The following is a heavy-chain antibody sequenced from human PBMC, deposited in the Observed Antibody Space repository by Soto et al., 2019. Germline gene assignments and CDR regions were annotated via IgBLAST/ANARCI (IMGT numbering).Heavy chain of an antibody. CDR3: ARGRGAPPEYCSSTSCYKSGYYYYGMDV. Sequence: SETLSLTCAVYGGSFCGYYWSWIRQPPGKGLEWIGEINHSGSTNYNPSLKSRVTISVDTSKNQFSLKLSSVTAADTAVYYCARGRGAPPEYCSSTSCYKSGYYYYGMDVWGQGTTVTVSS. D-gene: IGHD2-2*02. CDR1: GGSFCGYY. CDR2: INHSGST. J-gene: IGHJ6*02. V-gene: IGHV4-34*01.